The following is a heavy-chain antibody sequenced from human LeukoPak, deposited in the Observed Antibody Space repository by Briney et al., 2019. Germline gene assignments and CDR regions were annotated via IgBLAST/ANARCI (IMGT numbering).Heavy chain of an antibody. CDR1: GGSISSHY. Sequence: SQTLSLTCTVSGGSISSHYWSWIRQPPGKGLGWIGYIYYSGTTNYNPSLKSRVTISVDTSKNQFSLKLSSVTAADTAVYYCASEGPSAAGTFWYFDLWGRGTLVTVSS. CDR2: IYYSGTT. J-gene: IGHJ2*01. CDR3: ASEGPSAAGTFWYFDL. V-gene: IGHV4-59*11. D-gene: IGHD6-13*01.